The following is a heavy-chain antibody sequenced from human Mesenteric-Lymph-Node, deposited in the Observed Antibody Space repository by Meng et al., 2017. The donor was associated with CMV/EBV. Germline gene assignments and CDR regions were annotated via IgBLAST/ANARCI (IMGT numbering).Heavy chain of an antibody. J-gene: IGHJ6*02. Sequence: SETLSLTCTVSGGSVSSGSYYWSWIRQPPGKGLEWIGYIYYSGSTNYNPSLKSRVTISVDTSKNQFSLKLSSVTAADTAVYYCARLVGVVSSSWYPSYYYGMDVWGQGTTVTVSS. CDR1: GGSVSSGSYY. D-gene: IGHD6-13*01. CDR3: ARLVGVVSSSWYPSYYYGMDV. CDR2: IYYSGST. V-gene: IGHV4-61*01.